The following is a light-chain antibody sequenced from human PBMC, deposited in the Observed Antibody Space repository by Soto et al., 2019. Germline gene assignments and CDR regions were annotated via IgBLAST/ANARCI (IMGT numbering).Light chain of an antibody. CDR1: QSCSST. CDR3: QQCNNWPPG. Sequence: EILMAQSPANLAVSPGERATLRCRASQSCSSTLAWNQQKPCQAPRLLIYGASPRATGIPARFSGSGSGTEFTLTISSLQSEDFAVFYCQQCNNWPPGFGQGTKVDIK. V-gene: IGKV3-15*01. CDR2: GAS. J-gene: IGKJ1*01.